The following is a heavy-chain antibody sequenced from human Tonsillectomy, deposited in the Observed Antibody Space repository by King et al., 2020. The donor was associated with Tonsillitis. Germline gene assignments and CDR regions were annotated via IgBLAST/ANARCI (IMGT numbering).Heavy chain of an antibody. CDR3: AKQFYDILSGFYFYYGMDV. V-gene: IGHV3-30*18. D-gene: IGHD3-9*01. J-gene: IGHJ6*02. Sequence: VQLVESGGGVVQPGRSLRLSCAASGFTFRNYGVHWVRQAPGKGLVWVAVISYDGSNEYYADSVKGRFTISRDNSKNTLYLQMNSLRAEDTAVYYCAKQFYDILSGFYFYYGMDVWGQGTTVTVSS. CDR1: GFTFRNYG. CDR2: ISYDGSNE.